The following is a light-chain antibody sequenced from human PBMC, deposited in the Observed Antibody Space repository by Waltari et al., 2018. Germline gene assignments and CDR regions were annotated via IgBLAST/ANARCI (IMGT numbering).Light chain of an antibody. J-gene: IGLJ3*02. V-gene: IGLV1-51*01. CDR1: SPHLAINS. Sequence: QSVLTQPPSVSAAPGQKVTISCSGSSPHLAINSVCGSQQPPRTTPTPLIYDNNKRPSGIPDRFSGSKSGTSATLGITGLQTGDAADYYCGTWDGTLGAGSWVFGGGTKLTVL. CDR2: DNN. CDR3: GTWDGTLGAGSWV.